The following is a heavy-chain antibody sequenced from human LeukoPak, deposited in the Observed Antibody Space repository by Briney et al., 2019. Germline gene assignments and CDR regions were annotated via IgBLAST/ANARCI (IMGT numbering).Heavy chain of an antibody. V-gene: IGHV4-34*01. CDR3: ASSRGYSSGIWYYYMHV. D-gene: IGHD6-19*01. CDR1: GGSFSGYY. Sequence: SETLSLTCAVYGGSFSGYYWSWIRQPPGKGLEWIGEINHSGTTNYNPSLRSRVTISVDTSKSQLSLKLSSVTAADTAVYYCASSRGYSSGIWYYYMHVWGKGTTVTVSS. J-gene: IGHJ6*03. CDR2: INHSGTT.